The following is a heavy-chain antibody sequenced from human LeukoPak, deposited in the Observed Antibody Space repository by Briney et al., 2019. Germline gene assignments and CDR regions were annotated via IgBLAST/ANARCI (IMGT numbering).Heavy chain of an antibody. V-gene: IGHV1-3*01. J-gene: IGHJ4*02. D-gene: IGHD6-13*01. CDR2: INAGNGNT. CDR3: ARDLGYSSSWYNFDY. Sequence: ASVKVSCKASGYTFTSYAMHWVRQAPGQRLEWMGWINAGNGNTKYSQKFQGRVTITRDTSASTAYMELSSLRSEDTAVYYCARDLGYSSSWYNFDYWGQGTLVTVSS. CDR1: GYTFTSYA.